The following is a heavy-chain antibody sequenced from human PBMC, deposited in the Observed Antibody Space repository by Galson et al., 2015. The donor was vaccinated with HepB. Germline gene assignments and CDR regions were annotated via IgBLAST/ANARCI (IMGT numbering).Heavy chain of an antibody. CDR1: GDSVSNNNVA. Sequence: CAISGDSVSNNNVAWYWIRQSPSRGLEWLGRTYYRAKWYNDYAESVRGRIAIKPDTSKNQLSLQLSSVTAADTAVYYCARVPATIKGIYYYYYGMDVWGQGTTVTVSS. D-gene: IGHD5-12*01. CDR3: ARVPATIKGIYYYYYGMDV. CDR2: TYYRAKWYN. V-gene: IGHV6-1*01. J-gene: IGHJ6*02.